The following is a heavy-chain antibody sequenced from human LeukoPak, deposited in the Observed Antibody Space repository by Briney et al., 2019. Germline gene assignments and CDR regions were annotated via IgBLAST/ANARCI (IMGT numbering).Heavy chain of an antibody. V-gene: IGHV3-11*01. CDR1: GFTFSDYY. CDR2: ISSSGSTI. CDR3: ARAGDGYNYPDYFDY. J-gene: IGHJ4*02. D-gene: IGHD5-24*01. Sequence: GGSLRLSCAASGFTFSDYYMSWLRQAPGKGLEWVSYISSSGSTIYYADSVKGRFTISRDNAKNSLYLQMNSLRAEDTAVYYCARAGDGYNYPDYFDYWGQGTLVTVSS.